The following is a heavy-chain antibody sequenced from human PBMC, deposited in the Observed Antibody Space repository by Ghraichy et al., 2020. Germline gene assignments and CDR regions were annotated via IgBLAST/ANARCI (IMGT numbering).Heavy chain of an antibody. CDR3: ARESPGYCSSTSCSYDAFDI. Sequence: GESLNISCKGSGYSFTSYWIGWVRQMPGKGLEWMGIIYPGDSDTRYSPSFQGQVTISADKSISTAYLQWSSLKASDTAMYYCARESPGYCSSTSCSYDAFDIWGQGTMVTVSS. D-gene: IGHD2-2*03. V-gene: IGHV5-51*01. CDR2: IYPGDSDT. CDR1: GYSFTSYW. J-gene: IGHJ3*02.